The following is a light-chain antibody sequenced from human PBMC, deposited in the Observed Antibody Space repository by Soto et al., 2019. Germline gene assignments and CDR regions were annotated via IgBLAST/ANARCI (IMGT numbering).Light chain of an antibody. J-gene: IGLJ2*01. Sequence: QSMLTQPPSASGSPGQSVTISCTGTSSYVGGYNFVSWYQQHPGKAPKLMIYEVTKRPSGVPDRFSGSKSGNTASLTVSGLQAEDEADYYCSSYAGTNNFVVFGGGTKLTVL. V-gene: IGLV2-8*01. CDR2: EVT. CDR3: SSYAGTNNFVV. CDR1: SSYVGGYNF.